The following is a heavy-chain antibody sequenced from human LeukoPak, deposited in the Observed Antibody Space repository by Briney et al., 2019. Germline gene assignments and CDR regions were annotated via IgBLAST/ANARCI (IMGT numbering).Heavy chain of an antibody. CDR3: ARDSELERLDY. CDR2: ISYDGSNK. V-gene: IGHV3-30*03. Sequence: GGSLRLSCAASGFTFSSYGMHWVRQAPGKGLEWVAVISYDGSNKYYADSVKGRFTISRDNSKNTLYLQMNSLRAEDTAVYYCARDSELERLDYWGQGTLVTVSS. CDR1: GFTFSSYG. D-gene: IGHD1-1*01. J-gene: IGHJ4*02.